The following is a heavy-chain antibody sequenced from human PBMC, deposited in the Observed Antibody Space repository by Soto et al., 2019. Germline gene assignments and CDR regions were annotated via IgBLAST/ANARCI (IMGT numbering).Heavy chain of an antibody. D-gene: IGHD3-3*01. CDR1: VYSLSGYW. CDR3: ARSLTPITIFGVVTRYYYGMDV. Sequence: GESLKISCKGSVYSLSGYWIAWVRQTPGKGLEWLGIIYPSDSDTRYSPSSRGQVAISADKSLNTAYLQWSGLKASDTAIYYCARSLTPITIFGVVTRYYYGMDVWGQGTTVTV. V-gene: IGHV5-51*01. CDR2: IYPSDSDT. J-gene: IGHJ6*02.